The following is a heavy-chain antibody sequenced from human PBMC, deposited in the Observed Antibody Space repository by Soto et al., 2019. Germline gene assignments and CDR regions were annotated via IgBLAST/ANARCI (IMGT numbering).Heavy chain of an antibody. CDR1: GFTFSSYG. J-gene: IGHJ4*03. D-gene: IGHD3-22*01. Sequence: GWSLRLSCAASGFTFSSYGMHWVRQAPGKGLEWVAVISYDGSNKYYADSVKGRFTISRDNSKNTLDLQMNSLRAEDTAVYYCATGFYDSIEGHLHYWGQGSSVTVSS. CDR3: ATGFYDSIEGHLHY. V-gene: IGHV3-30*03. CDR2: ISYDGSNK.